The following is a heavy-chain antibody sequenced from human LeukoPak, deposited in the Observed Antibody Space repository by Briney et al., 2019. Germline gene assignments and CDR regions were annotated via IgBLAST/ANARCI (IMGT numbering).Heavy chain of an antibody. CDR2: ISYDGSNK. V-gene: IGHV3-30*18. Sequence: GGSLRLSCAASGFTFSSYGMHWVRQAPGKGLVWVAVISYDGSNKYYADSVKGRFTISRDNSKNTLYLQMNSLRAEDTAVYYCAKEVFGATVTSYYYYGMDVWGQGTTVTVSS. CDR3: AKEVFGATVTSYYYYGMDV. CDR1: GFTFSSYG. J-gene: IGHJ6*02. D-gene: IGHD4-17*01.